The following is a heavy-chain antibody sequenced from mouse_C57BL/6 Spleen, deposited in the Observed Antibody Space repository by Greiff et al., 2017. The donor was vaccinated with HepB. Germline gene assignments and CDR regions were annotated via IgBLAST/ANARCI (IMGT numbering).Heavy chain of an antibody. CDR2: IDPSDSYT. CDR3: ARGAIYYGSSYYFDY. V-gene: IGHV1-50*01. D-gene: IGHD1-1*01. Sequence: QVQLQQPGAELVKPGASVKLSCKASGYTFTSYWMQWVKQRPGQGLEWIGEIDPSDSYTNYNQKFKGKATLTVDPSSSTAYMQLSSLTSEDSAVYYCARGAIYYGSSYYFDYWGQGTTLTVSS. CDR1: GYTFTSYW. J-gene: IGHJ2*01.